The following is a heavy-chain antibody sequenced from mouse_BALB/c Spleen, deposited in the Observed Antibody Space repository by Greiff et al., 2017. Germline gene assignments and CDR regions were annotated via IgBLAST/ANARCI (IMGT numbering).Heavy chain of an antibody. Sequence: VQLQQSGPGLVKPSQSLSLTCTVTGYSITSDYAWNWIRQFPGNKLEWMGYISYSGSTSYNPSLKSRISITRDTSKNQFFLQLNSVTTEDKATYYCASYDYAMDYWGQGTSVTVSS. CDR3: ASYDYAMDY. CDR2: ISYSGST. CDR1: GYSITSDYA. J-gene: IGHJ4*01. D-gene: IGHD1-1*01. V-gene: IGHV3-2*02.